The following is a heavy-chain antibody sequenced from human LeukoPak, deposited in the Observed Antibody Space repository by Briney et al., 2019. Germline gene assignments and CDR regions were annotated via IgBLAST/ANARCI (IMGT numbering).Heavy chain of an antibody. CDR1: GFTFSSYG. CDR3: ARESASSGWPDAFDI. CDR2: ISSSGSTI. D-gene: IGHD6-19*01. Sequence: GRSLRLSCAASGFTFSSYGMHWVRQAPGKGLEWVSYISSSGSTIYYADSVKGRFTISRDNAKNSLYLQMNSLRAEDTAVYYCARESASSGWPDAFDIWGQGTMVTVSS. J-gene: IGHJ3*02. V-gene: IGHV3-48*04.